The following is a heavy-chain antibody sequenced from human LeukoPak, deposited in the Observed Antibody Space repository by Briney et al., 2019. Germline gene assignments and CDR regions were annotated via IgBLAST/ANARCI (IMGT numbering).Heavy chain of an antibody. CDR3: AQWGNNMDV. CDR2: INYSGST. J-gene: IGHJ6*03. V-gene: IGHV4-34*01. CDR1: GGSFSSYY. D-gene: IGHD3-16*01. Sequence: SETLSLTCTVYGGSFSSYYWHWFRQPPGKGPQWIGEINYSGSTKYNPSLKSRVTISIDASKNQFSLKLSSVTAADTAVYYCAQWGNNMDVWGKGTTVIVSS.